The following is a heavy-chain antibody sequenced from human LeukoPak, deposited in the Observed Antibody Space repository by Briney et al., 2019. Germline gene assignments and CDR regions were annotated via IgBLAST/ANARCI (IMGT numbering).Heavy chain of an antibody. CDR1: GGSISSYY. CDR2: IYYSGST. Sequence: SETLSLTCTVSGGSISSYYWSWIRQPPGKGQEWIGYIYYSGSTNYNPSLKSRVTISVDTSKNQFSLKLSSVTAADTAVYYCASNVVVTATYDAFDIWGQGTMVTVSS. CDR3: ASNVVVTATYDAFDI. V-gene: IGHV4-59*08. J-gene: IGHJ3*02. D-gene: IGHD2-21*02.